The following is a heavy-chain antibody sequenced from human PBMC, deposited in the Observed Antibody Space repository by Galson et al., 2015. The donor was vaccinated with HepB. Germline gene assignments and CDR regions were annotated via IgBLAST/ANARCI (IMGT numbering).Heavy chain of an antibody. Sequence: SLRLSCAASGFTLSSYWMPWVRQPPGKGLVWVARINSDGSSTSYADSVKGRFIISRDNAKNTVYLQVNSLRAEDMAVYYCARGRLGAYGVDVWGHGTAVTVSS. CDR2: INSDGSST. J-gene: IGHJ6*02. CDR3: ARGRLGAYGVDV. CDR1: GFTLSSYW. V-gene: IGHV3-74*01. D-gene: IGHD2-21*01.